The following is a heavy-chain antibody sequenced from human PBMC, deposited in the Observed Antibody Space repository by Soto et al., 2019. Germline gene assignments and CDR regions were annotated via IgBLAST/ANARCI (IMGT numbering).Heavy chain of an antibody. D-gene: IGHD7-27*01. J-gene: IGHJ4*02. Sequence: SETLSLTCTVSGGSISSSSYYWGWIRQPPGKGLEWIGSIYYSGSTYYNPSLKSRVTISVDTSKNQFSLKLSSVTAADSAVYYCAWSNWGFFDYWGQGTLVTVSS. V-gene: IGHV4-39*01. CDR1: GGSISSSSYY. CDR2: IYYSGST. CDR3: AWSNWGFFDY.